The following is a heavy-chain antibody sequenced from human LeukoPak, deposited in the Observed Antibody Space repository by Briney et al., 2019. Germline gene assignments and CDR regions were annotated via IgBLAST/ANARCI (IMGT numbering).Heavy chain of an antibody. Sequence: SETLSLTCTVSGGSISSSSYYWGWIRQPPGKGLEWTGSIYYSGSTYYNPSLKSRVTISVDTSKNQFSLKLSSVTAADTAVYYCARYYGSGSYSTPPYWGQGTLVTVSS. D-gene: IGHD3-10*01. V-gene: IGHV4-39*07. CDR1: GGSISSSSYY. CDR3: ARYYGSGSYSTPPY. J-gene: IGHJ4*02. CDR2: IYYSGST.